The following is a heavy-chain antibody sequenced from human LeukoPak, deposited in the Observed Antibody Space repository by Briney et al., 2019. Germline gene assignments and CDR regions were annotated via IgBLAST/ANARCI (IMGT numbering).Heavy chain of an antibody. V-gene: IGHV3-53*01. Sequence: GSLRLSCAASGFTASSNYMSWVRQAPGKGLEWVSVIYSGGSTYYADSVKGRFTISRDNSKSTLYIQMNSLRAEDTAVYYCARAKPKNMVRGLIMRRESRYYFDYWGQGTPVTVSS. CDR3: ARAKPKNMVRGLIMRRESRYYFDY. CDR2: IYSGGST. D-gene: IGHD3-10*01. CDR1: GFTASSNY. J-gene: IGHJ4*02.